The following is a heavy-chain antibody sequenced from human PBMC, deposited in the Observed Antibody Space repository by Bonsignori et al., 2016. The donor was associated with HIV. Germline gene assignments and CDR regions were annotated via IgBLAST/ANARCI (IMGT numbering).Heavy chain of an antibody. D-gene: IGHD6-6*01. CDR1: GGTFIGYA. Sequence: QVQLVQSGPEVKRPGSSVLVSCQTSGGTFIGYAFSWVRQAPGQGLEWMGGIIPPFGTPKYAQKFQGRVSIITDEFTNTANMELSSLTSDDTAVYYCARGVVDLYYLDVWGEGTRSPSP. CDR3: ARGVVDLYYLDV. CDR2: IIPPFGTP. J-gene: IGHJ6*03. V-gene: IGHV1-69*05.